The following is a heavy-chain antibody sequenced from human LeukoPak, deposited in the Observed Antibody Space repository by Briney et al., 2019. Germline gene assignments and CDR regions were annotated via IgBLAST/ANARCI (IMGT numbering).Heavy chain of an antibody. V-gene: IGHV4-59*01. CDR3: ARSGRYYDSSGYPPDY. CDR2: IYYSGST. Sequence: PSETLSLTCTVSGGSISSYYWSWIRQPPGKGLEWIGYIYYSGSTNYKPSLKSRVTISVDTSKNQFSLKLSSVTAADTAVYYCARSGRYYDSSGYPPDYWGQGTLVTVSS. CDR1: GGSISSYY. D-gene: IGHD3-22*01. J-gene: IGHJ4*02.